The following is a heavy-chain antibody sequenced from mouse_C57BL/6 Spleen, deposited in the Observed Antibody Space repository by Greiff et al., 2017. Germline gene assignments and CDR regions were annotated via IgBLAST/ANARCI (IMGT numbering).Heavy chain of an antibody. Sequence: EVQLQQSGGDLVKPGGSLKLSCAASGFTFSSYGMSWVRQTPDKRLEWVATISSGGSYTYYPDSVKGRFTISRDNAKNTLYLQMSSLKSEDTAMYYCARPSYDPAWFAYWGQGTLVTVSA. CDR2: ISSGGSYT. J-gene: IGHJ3*01. D-gene: IGHD2-3*01. V-gene: IGHV5-6*01. CDR3: ARPSYDPAWFAY. CDR1: GFTFSSYG.